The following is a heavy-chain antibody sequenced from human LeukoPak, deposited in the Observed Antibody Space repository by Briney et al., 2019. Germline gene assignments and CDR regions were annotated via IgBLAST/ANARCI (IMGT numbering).Heavy chain of an antibody. Sequence: PGGSLRLSCAASGFTFSSYAMHGVREAPGGGGEGGAFISYDGSNKYYADSVKGRFTISRHNSKNTLYLQMNSLRAEDTAVYYCARDSDPYYYYYMDVWGKGTTVTVSS. CDR1: GFTFSSYA. CDR3: ARDSDPYYYYYMDV. D-gene: IGHD1-26*01. CDR2: ISYDGSNK. V-gene: IGHV3-30*01. J-gene: IGHJ6*03.